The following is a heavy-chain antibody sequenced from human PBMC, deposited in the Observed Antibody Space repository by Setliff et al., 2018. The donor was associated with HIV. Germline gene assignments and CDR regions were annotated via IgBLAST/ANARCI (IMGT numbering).Heavy chain of an antibody. J-gene: IGHJ4*02. CDR1: GFAFRNYI. CDR2: ISSDGSDK. D-gene: IGHD1-26*01. V-gene: IGHV3-30*07. Sequence: GGSLRLSCAASGFAFRNYIFHWVRQAPGKGLEWVAIISSDGSDKNYADSVKGRFTVSRDNSKNSLYLQMNNLRAEDTAVYYCVRDYMWAFDYWGQGTLVTV. CDR3: VRDYMWAFDY.